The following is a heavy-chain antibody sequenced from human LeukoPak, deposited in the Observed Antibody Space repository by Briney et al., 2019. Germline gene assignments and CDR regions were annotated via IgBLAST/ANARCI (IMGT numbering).Heavy chain of an antibody. D-gene: IGHD3-16*01. CDR1: GYTFTGYY. CDR2: MDPNRGDT. V-gene: IGHV1-2*06. CDR3: GRGGGGGFDY. Sequence: ASVKVSCKASGYTFTGYYMHWVRQAPGQGLEWLGRMDPNRGDTNYAQKFQGRVTMTRDTSISTAYMELSRRTSEDTAVYYCGRGGGGGFDYWGQGTLVTVSS. J-gene: IGHJ4*02.